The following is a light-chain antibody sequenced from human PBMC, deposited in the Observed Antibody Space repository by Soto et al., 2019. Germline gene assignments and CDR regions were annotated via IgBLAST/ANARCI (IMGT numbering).Light chain of an antibody. Sequence: EIVLTQSPGNLSLSPGERATLSCRASQSVSRTYLAWYQQKPGQAPGLLIYDVSSRATGIPDRFSGSGSGTDFALTISRLEPEDVAVYYCQQYGTSPYTFGQGTKLEIK. CDR3: QQYGTSPYT. CDR1: QSVSRTY. V-gene: IGKV3-20*01. CDR2: DVS. J-gene: IGKJ2*01.